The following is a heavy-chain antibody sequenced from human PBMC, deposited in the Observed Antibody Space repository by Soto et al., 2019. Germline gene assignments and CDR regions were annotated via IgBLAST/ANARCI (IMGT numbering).Heavy chain of an antibody. D-gene: IGHD3-16*01. Sequence: ASVKVSYKASGYSFTNNDVSWVRQATGQGLEWMGWMNPGSGDTGYAQKFQGRVTMTRDISIATAYMELSSLRSDDTAIYYCARMETFGSLNWFDPWGQGTLVTVYS. CDR1: GYSFTNND. CDR3: ARMETFGSLNWFDP. J-gene: IGHJ5*02. CDR2: MNPGSGDT. V-gene: IGHV1-8*01.